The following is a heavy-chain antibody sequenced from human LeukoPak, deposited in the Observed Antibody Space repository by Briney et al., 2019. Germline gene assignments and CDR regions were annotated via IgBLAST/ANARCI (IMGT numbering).Heavy chain of an antibody. CDR3: ARGSETSGYRPDD. Sequence: PSETLSLTCTVSGGSISADYGIWIRQPPGKGLEWIGYIYYSGRTNYNPSLKSRVTMSIDTSKNQFSLNLTSVSAADTAVYFCARGSETSGYRPDDWGQGSLVTVSS. V-gene: IGHV4-59*01. J-gene: IGHJ4*02. CDR2: IYYSGRT. CDR1: GGSISADY. D-gene: IGHD3-22*01.